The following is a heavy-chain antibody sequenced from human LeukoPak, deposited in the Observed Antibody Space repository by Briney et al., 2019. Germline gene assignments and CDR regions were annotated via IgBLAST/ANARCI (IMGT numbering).Heavy chain of an antibody. Sequence: PETASLTSAVSLASISVSNWWTGVRQPPGKGLEWIGEINHSGNTNYNPSLKSRVTMSVDKSKNQYSLMLSTMTAADTGVYYCARGYYGSGQVLFDIWGQGTLAT. CDR3: ARGYYGSGQVLFDI. D-gene: IGHD3-10*01. CDR2: INHSGNT. J-gene: IGHJ3*02. CDR1: LASISVSNW. V-gene: IGHV4-4*03.